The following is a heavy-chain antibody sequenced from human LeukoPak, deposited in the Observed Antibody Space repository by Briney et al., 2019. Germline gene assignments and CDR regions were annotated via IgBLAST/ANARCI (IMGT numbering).Heavy chain of an antibody. CDR3: ARLVCSGGSCYVGDY. J-gene: IGHJ4*02. CDR2: IYHSGST. V-gene: IGHV4-38-2*01. Sequence: SETLSLTCAVSGYSISSGYYWGWIRQPPGKGLEWIGSIYHSGSTYYNPSLKSRVTISVDTSKNQFSLKLSSVTAADTAVYYCARLVCSGGSCYVGDYWGQGTLVSVSS. CDR1: GYSISSGYY. D-gene: IGHD2-15*01.